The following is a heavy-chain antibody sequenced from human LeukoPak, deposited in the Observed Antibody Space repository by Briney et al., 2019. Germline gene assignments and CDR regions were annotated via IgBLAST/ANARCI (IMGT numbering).Heavy chain of an antibody. J-gene: IGHJ4*02. V-gene: IGHV3-74*01. Sequence: GGSLRLSCAASGFTFSSYWMPWVRQAPGKGLVWVSRINSDGSSTSYADSVKGRFTIPRDNAKNTLYLQMNSLRAEDTAVYYCARADSSSWYVYYFDYWGQGTLVTVSP. D-gene: IGHD6-13*01. CDR1: GFTFSSYW. CDR2: INSDGSST. CDR3: ARADSSSWYVYYFDY.